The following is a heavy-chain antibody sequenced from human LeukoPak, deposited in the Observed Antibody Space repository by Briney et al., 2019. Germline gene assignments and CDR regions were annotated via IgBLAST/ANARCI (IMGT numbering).Heavy chain of an antibody. CDR2: IYYSGST. Sequence: SETLSLTCTVSGGSISSYYWSWIRQPPGKGLEWIGYIYYSGSTNYNPPLKSRVTISVDTSKNQFSLKLSSVTAADTAVYYCARGGDYDFWSGYYRDYYYYYGMDVWGQGTTVTVSS. CDR1: GGSISSYY. CDR3: ARGGDYDFWSGYYRDYYYYYGMDV. J-gene: IGHJ6*02. D-gene: IGHD3-3*01. V-gene: IGHV4-59*01.